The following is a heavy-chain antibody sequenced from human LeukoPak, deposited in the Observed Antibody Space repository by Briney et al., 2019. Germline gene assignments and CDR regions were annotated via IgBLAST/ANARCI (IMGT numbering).Heavy chain of an antibody. Sequence: GGSLRLSCAASGFTFSSYGFSWVRQAPGKGLEWVSTINISGGGTYYADSVKGRFTISRDNSRNTLYLEMKGVRAEDTAVYYCAQVFSSGNFPFDYWGQGTQVTVSS. CDR1: GFTFSSYG. V-gene: IGHV3-23*01. CDR2: INISGGGT. D-gene: IGHD3-10*01. J-gene: IGHJ4*02. CDR3: AQVFSSGNFPFDY.